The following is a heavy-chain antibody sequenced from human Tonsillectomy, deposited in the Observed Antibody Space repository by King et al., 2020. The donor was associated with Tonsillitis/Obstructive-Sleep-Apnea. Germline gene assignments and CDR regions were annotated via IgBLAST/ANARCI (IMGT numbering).Heavy chain of an antibody. CDR2: ISYDGSNK. Sequence: QLVQSGGGVVQPGRSLRLSCAASGFIFSSYAMHWVRQAPGKGLEWVAVISYDGSNKYYADYVKGRFTISRDNSKNTLYLQMNSLRAEDTAVYYCARGGEKTYYLDYWGQGTLVTVSS. D-gene: IGHD3-10*01. CDR1: GFIFSSYA. CDR3: ARGGEKTYYLDY. V-gene: IGHV3-30*04. J-gene: IGHJ4*02.